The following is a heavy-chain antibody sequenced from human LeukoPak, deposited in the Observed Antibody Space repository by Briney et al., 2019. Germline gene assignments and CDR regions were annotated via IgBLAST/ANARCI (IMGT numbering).Heavy chain of an antibody. D-gene: IGHD5-12*01. CDR2: IRLDGSNK. J-gene: IGHJ4*02. Sequence: PGGSLRLSCSASEFTFSSYGMHCVRQAPGKGLEWVAFIRLDGSNKYYADPVKGRFTISKDNSKKTLYLQMNSLRPEDTAVYYCAKDPRPWGYSGYDPYYFDYWGQGTLVTVSS. CDR3: AKDPRPWGYSGYDPYYFDY. CDR1: EFTFSSYG. V-gene: IGHV3-30*02.